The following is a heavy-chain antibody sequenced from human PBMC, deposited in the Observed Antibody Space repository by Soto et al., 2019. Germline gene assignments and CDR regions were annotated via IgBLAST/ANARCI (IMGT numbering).Heavy chain of an antibody. J-gene: IGHJ3*02. CDR1: GFTFSSYG. CDR2: IWYDGSNK. V-gene: IGHV3-33*01. Sequence: GGSLRLSCAASGFTFSSYGMHWVRQAPGKGLEWVAVIWYDGSNKYYADSVKGRFTISRDNSKNTLYLQMNSLRAEDTAVYYCARVGPYGDYDAFDIWGPGTMVTFSS. D-gene: IGHD4-17*01. CDR3: ARVGPYGDYDAFDI.